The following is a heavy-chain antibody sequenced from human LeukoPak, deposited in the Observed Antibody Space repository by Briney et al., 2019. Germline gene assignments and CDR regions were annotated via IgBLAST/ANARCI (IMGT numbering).Heavy chain of an antibody. Sequence: PGGSLRLSCAASGFTFDDYAMHWVRQAPGKGLEWVSGISWNSGSIGYADSVKGRFTISRDNAKNSLYLQMNSLRAEDTALYYCAKGREYSSSPVDYWGQGTLVTVSS. D-gene: IGHD6-6*01. V-gene: IGHV3-9*01. CDR2: ISWNSGSI. CDR1: GFTFDDYA. CDR3: AKGREYSSSPVDY. J-gene: IGHJ4*02.